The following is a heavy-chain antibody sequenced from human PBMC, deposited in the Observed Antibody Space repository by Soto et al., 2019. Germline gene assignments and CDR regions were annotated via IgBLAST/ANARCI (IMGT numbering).Heavy chain of an antibody. CDR1: GFTFRNYA. J-gene: IGHJ4*02. D-gene: IGHD3-22*01. CDR2: IGTSGTPT. CDR3: VKPPGYYSDSTTYYSV. Sequence: PGGSLRLSCIASGFTFRNYAMAWVRQAPGEDLEWVSAIGTSGTPTLYADSVKSRFSISRDDSRNTVSLQMNSLGVEDTAVYHCVKPPGYYSDSTTYYSVWGRGTLVTVSS. V-gene: IGHV3-23*01.